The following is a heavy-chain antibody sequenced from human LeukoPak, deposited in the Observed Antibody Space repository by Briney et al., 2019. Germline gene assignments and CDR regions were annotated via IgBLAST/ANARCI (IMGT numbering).Heavy chain of an antibody. CDR1: GFTFSSYA. Sequence: GGSLRLCCAASGFTFSSYAMSWGRQAPGKGLEWVSAISGSGGSTYYADSVKGRFTISRDNSKNTLYLQMNSLRADDTAVYYCAFPYDFWSGYLDYYGMDVWGQGTTVTVSS. D-gene: IGHD3-3*01. J-gene: IGHJ6*02. CDR2: ISGSGGST. V-gene: IGHV3-23*01. CDR3: AFPYDFWSGYLDYYGMDV.